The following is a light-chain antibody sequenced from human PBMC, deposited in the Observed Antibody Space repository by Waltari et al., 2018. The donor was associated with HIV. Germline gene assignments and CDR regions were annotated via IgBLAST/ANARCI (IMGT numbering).Light chain of an antibody. CDR3: QQSYSTPMT. CDR1: QSISPY. V-gene: IGKV1-39*01. Sequence: DIQMTQSPSSLSASVGDTFSITCRASQSISPYLSWYQQKPGTAPKLLIYGTSSLQSGVPSRFGGSGSGTHFTLSISNLQPEDFATYYCQQSYSTPMTFGGGTKVEIK. J-gene: IGKJ4*01. CDR2: GTS.